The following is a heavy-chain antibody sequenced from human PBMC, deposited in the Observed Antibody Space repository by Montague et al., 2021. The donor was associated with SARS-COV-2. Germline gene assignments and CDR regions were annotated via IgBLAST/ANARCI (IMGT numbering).Heavy chain of an antibody. V-gene: IGHV4-59*01. CDR1: GDSISTSY. D-gene: IGHD2-15*01. CDR2: IYYSGGT. CDR3: ARGDRRSPDTTHLSHCKGMDL. J-gene: IGHJ6*02. Sequence: SETLSLTCTVSGDSISTSYWAWIRQPPGKGLVWIGYIYYSGGTSYNSSLKSRVTILVDTSKNKVSLNLRSVTAADTAVKFCARGDRRSPDTTHLSHCKGMDLWGQGTTVTVSS.